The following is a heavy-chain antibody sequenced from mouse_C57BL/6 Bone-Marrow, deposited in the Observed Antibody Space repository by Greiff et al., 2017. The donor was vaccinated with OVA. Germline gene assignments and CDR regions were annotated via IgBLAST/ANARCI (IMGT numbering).Heavy chain of an antibody. V-gene: IGHV1-81*01. CDR1: GYTFTSYG. CDR3: AREGGYPAWFAY. D-gene: IGHD2-2*01. CDR2: IYPRSGNT. J-gene: IGHJ3*01. Sequence: QVQLKESGAELARPGASVKLSCKASGYTFTSYGISWVKQRTGQGLEWIGEIYPRSGNTYYNEKFKGKATLTAEKSSSTAYMELRSLTSEDSAVYFCAREGGYPAWFAYWGQGTLVTVSA.